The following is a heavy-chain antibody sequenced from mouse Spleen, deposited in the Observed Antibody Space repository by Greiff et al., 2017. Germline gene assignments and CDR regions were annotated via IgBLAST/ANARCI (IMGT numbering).Heavy chain of an antibody. Sequence: QVQLQQPGAELVKPGASVKMSCKASGYTFTSYWMHWVKQRPGQGLEWIGVIDPSDSYTSYNQKFKGKATLTVDTSSSTAYMQLSSLTSEDSAVYYCTRGRYYGSSYSYFDVWGAGTTVTVSS. J-gene: IGHJ1*01. CDR1: GYTFTSYW. D-gene: IGHD1-1*01. CDR3: TRGRYYGSSYSYFDV. CDR2: IDPSDSYT. V-gene: IGHV1S127*01.